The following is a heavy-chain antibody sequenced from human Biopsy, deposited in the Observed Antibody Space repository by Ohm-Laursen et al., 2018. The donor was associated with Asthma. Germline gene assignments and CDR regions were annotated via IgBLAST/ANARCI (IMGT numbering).Heavy chain of an antibody. CDR2: ISVYNGNT. D-gene: IGHD3-10*01. CDR1: GYTFNSAG. Sequence: ASVKVSCKTSGYTFNSAGITWVRQAPGQGLEWMGWISVYNGNTKVAQKLQDRVTMITDISTSTAYMELRSLRSDDRAVYFCARAVDYSHYYGIDVWGQGTTVTVS. V-gene: IGHV1-18*01. CDR3: ARAVDYSHYYGIDV. J-gene: IGHJ6*02.